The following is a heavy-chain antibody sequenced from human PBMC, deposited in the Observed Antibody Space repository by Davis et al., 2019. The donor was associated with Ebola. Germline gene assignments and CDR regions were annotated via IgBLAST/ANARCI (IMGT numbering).Heavy chain of an antibody. Sequence: MPGGSLRLSCAVSGYSISSGGYYWSWVRQHPGKGLEWIGEIYHSGSTNYNPSLKSRLTISIDKSKNQFSLKLNSATAADTAVYYCASLRQTYDSSGYSQPFDYWGQGSLVTVSS. V-gene: IGHV4-4*02. D-gene: IGHD3-22*01. CDR2: IYHSGST. CDR3: ASLRQTYDSSGYSQPFDY. CDR1: GYSISSGGYY. J-gene: IGHJ4*02.